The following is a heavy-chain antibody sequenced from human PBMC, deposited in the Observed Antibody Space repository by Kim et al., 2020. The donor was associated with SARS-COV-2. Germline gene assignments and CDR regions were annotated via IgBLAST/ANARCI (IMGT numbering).Heavy chain of an antibody. V-gene: IGHV4-59*01. Sequence: SETLSLTCTVSGGSISSYYWSWIRQPPGKGLEWIGYIYYSGSTNYNPSLKSRVTISVDTSKNQFSLKLSSVTAADTAVYYCARDEWIRAAGTHYYYYGMDVWGQGTTVTVSS. CDR2: IYYSGST. CDR3: ARDEWIRAAGTHYYYYGMDV. J-gene: IGHJ6*02. CDR1: GGSISSYY. D-gene: IGHD6-13*01.